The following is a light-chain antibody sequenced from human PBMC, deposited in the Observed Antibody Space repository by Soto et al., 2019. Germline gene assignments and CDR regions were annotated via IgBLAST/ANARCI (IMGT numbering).Light chain of an antibody. CDR1: QSFSTT. J-gene: IGKJ1*01. CDR2: GAS. V-gene: IGKV3-15*01. Sequence: ELVMPHSPATLSVSAGERDTLSCKASQSFSTTLAWYQHKPGQAPRLLIFGASTRATGIPARFSGSESGTEFTLTIFGLQSEDFAVYYCLQYNNWPWTFGRGTKVDI. CDR3: LQYNNWPWT.